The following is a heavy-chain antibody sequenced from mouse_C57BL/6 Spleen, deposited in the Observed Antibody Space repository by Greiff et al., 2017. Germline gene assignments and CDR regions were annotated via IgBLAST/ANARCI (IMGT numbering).Heavy chain of an antibody. CDR3: ARRGDYDENFDV. V-gene: IGHV1-81*01. D-gene: IGHD2-4*01. Sequence: QVQLQQSGAELARPGASVKLSCKASGYTFTSYGISWVKQRTGQGLEWIGEIYPRSGNTYYNEQFKGKATLSADKSSSTAYMELRSLTSEDSAVYFCARRGDYDENFDVWGTGTTVTVSA. CDR2: IYPRSGNT. CDR1: GYTFTSYG. J-gene: IGHJ1*03.